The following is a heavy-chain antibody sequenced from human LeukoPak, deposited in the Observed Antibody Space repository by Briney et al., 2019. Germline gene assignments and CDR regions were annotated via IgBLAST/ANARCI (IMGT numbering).Heavy chain of an antibody. V-gene: IGHV4-4*07. J-gene: IGHJ5*02. D-gene: IGHD3-3*01. CDR2: IFSTGDHS. Sequence: SETLSLTCSVSGGSISGYYLSWIRQSPGKGLEWIGRIFSTGDHSKYNPSFEGRVTMSVDMSKNQLSLSLSSMTAADTAVYYCAREYYYDFWGGYTIWFDPWGQGTLVTVSS. CDR3: AREYYYDFWGGYTIWFDP. CDR1: GGSISGYY.